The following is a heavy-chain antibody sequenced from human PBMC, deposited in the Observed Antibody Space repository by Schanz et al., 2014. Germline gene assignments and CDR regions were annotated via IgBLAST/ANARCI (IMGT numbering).Heavy chain of an antibody. V-gene: IGHV3-13*01. Sequence: EVQLLESGGGLVQPGGSLRLSCAASGFTLSNSDMHWVRQGTGKGLEWVSTIGYLGDTYYPDSVKGRFTVSRDSGQNSLYLQMNSLRAEDTAVYYCARDSRPNYDVLTAYYSIDYWGQGTLVTVSS. J-gene: IGHJ4*02. CDR3: ARDSRPNYDVLTAYYSIDY. CDR2: IGYLGDT. D-gene: IGHD3-9*01. CDR1: GFTLSNSD.